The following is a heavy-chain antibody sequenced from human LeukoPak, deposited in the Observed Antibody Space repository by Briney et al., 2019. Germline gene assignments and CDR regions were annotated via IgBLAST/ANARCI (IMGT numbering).Heavy chain of an antibody. CDR3: AKPQSDEYYFDY. J-gene: IGHJ4*02. V-gene: IGHV3-23*01. Sequence: RPGGSLRLSCAASGFTFGSYAMSWVRQAPGKGLEWVSAISGSGGSTYYADSVKGRFTISRDNSKNTLYLQMNSLRAEDTAVYYCAKPQSDEYYFDYWGQGTLVTVSS. CDR2: ISGSGGST. CDR1: GFTFGSYA.